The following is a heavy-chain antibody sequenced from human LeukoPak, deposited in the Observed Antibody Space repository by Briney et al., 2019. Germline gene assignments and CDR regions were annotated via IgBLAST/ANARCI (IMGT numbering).Heavy chain of an antibody. CDR1: GYTFTGYY. Sequence: ASVKVSCKASGYTFTGYYMHWVRQAPGQGLEWMGWINPNSGGTNYAQNFQGWVTMTRDTSISTAYMELSRLKSDDTAVYYCARGDSSGYDSWDFDYWGQGTLVTVSS. CDR2: INPNSGGT. V-gene: IGHV1-2*04. CDR3: ARGDSSGYDSWDFDY. D-gene: IGHD3-22*01. J-gene: IGHJ4*02.